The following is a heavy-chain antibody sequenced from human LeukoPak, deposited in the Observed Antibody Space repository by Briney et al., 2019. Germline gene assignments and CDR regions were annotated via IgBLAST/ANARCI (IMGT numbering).Heavy chain of an antibody. CDR3: ARSPGSGWYYFDY. CDR1: GFTFSSYA. CDR2: ISYDGSNK. J-gene: IGHJ4*02. D-gene: IGHD6-19*01. V-gene: IGHV3-30-3*01. Sequence: GRSLRLSCAASGFTFSSYAMHWVRQAPGKGLGWVAVISYDGSNKYYADSVKGRFTISRDNSKNTLYLQMNSLRAEDTAVYYCARSPGSGWYYFDYWGQGTLVTVSS.